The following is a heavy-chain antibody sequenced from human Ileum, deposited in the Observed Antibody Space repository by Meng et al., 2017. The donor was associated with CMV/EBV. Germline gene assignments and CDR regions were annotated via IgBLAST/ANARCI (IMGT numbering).Heavy chain of an antibody. J-gene: IGHJ4*02. V-gene: IGHV1-2*02. CDR3: ARGGQGNTAFHY. Sequence: QAQLVQSGAEVKKPGASVKVSCRVSGYRFNGYGISWVRQAPGQGLEWMGWINPNSGGTNYAQKFQGRVTMTRDTSISTAYMELSRLTSDDTAVYYCARGGQGNTAFHYWGQGTLVTVSS. D-gene: IGHD2/OR15-2a*01. CDR1: GYRFNGYG. CDR2: INPNSGGT.